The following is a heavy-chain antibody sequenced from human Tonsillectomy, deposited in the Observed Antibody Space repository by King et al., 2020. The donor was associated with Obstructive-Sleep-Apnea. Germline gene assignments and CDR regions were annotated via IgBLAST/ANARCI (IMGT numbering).Heavy chain of an antibody. Sequence: HVQLVESGAEVKKPGASVKVSCKASGYTFTSYGLSWVRQAPGQGLEWMGWISAYNGNTNYAQKLQGRVTMTTDTSTSTAYMGLRSLRSDDTAVYYCARSNCGGDCYFDAFDIWGQGTMVTVSS. CDR2: ISAYNGNT. CDR1: GYTFTSYG. J-gene: IGHJ3*02. V-gene: IGHV1-18*04. CDR3: ARSNCGGDCYFDAFDI. D-gene: IGHD2-21*02.